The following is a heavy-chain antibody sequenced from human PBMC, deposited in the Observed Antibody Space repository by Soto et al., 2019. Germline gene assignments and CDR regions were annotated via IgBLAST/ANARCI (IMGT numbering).Heavy chain of an antibody. J-gene: IGHJ5*02. CDR2: IYYSGST. Sequence: SETLSLTCTVSGGSISSGGYYWSWIRQHPGKGLEWIGYIYYSGSTYYNPSLKSRVTISVDTSKNQFSLKLSSVTAADTAVYYCARGGIAVARKPQKNNWFDPWGQGTLVTVSS. V-gene: IGHV4-31*03. CDR1: GGSISSGGYY. D-gene: IGHD6-19*01. CDR3: ARGGIAVARKPQKNNWFDP.